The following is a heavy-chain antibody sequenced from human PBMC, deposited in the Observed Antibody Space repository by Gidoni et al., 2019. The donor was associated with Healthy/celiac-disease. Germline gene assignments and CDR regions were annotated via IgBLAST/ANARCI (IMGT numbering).Heavy chain of an antibody. J-gene: IGHJ6*02. D-gene: IGHD6-19*01. CDR2: IYSGGST. CDR1: GFTVSRNY. Sequence: EVQLVESGGGLVQPGGSLRLSCAASGFTVSRNYMSWVRQAPGKGLEWVSVIYSGGSTYYADSVKGRFTISRHNSKNTLYLQMNSLRAEDTAVYYCARDTVADNYYYYGMDVWGQGTTVTVSS. V-gene: IGHV3-53*04. CDR3: ARDTVADNYYYYGMDV.